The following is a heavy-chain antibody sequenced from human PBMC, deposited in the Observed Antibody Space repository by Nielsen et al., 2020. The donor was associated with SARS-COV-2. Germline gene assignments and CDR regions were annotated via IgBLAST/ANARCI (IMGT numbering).Heavy chain of an antibody. CDR2: INHSGST. CDR1: GGSLSGFQ. CDR3: ARGLGIAAVYYMDV. V-gene: IGHV4-34*01. J-gene: IGHJ6*03. D-gene: IGHD6-13*01. Sequence: SETLSLTCVVYGGSLSGFQWKWIRQPPGKGLEWIAQINHSGSTNYNPSLKSRVTISVDTSKNQFSLKLSSVTAADTAVYYCARGLGIAAVYYMDVWGKGTTVTVSS.